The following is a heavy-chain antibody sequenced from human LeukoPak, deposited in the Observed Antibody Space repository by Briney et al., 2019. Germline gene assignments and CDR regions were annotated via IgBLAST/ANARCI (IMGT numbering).Heavy chain of an antibody. Sequence: SETLSLTCTVSGGSISSSSYYWSWIRQPAGKGLEWIGRIYTSGSTNYNPSLKSRVTISVDTSKNQFSLKLSSVTAADTAVYYCARDLDGIFDYWGQGTLVTVSS. CDR3: ARDLDGIFDY. D-gene: IGHD3-9*01. CDR2: IYTSGST. J-gene: IGHJ4*02. CDR1: GGSISSSSYY. V-gene: IGHV4-61*02.